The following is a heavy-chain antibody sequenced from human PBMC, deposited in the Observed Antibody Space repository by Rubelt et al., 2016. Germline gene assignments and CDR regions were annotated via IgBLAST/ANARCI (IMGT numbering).Heavy chain of an antibody. Sequence: QVQLQQWGAGLLKPSETLSLTCAVYGGSFSGYYWSWIRQPPGKGLEWIGNVYYSGTPYYNPSLKGRVSMSVATSKNQFSLKRTSVTAADTAMYFCVRVDGSAYLFDSWGQGSLVTVSS. V-gene: IGHV4-34*01. CDR2: VYYSGTP. CDR3: VRVDGSAYLFDS. J-gene: IGHJ4*02. CDR1: GGSFSGYY. D-gene: IGHD3-16*01.